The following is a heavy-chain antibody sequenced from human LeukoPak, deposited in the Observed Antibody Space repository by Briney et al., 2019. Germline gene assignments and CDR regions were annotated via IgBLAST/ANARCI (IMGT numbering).Heavy chain of an antibody. CDR2: ISGSGGST. D-gene: IGHD3-22*01. Sequence: PGGPLRLSCAASGFTFSSYAMSWVRQAPGKGLEWVSAISGSGGSTYYADSVKGRFTISRDNSKNTLYLQMNSLRAEDTAVYYCAKDRGGDSSGYYRGIFDYWGQGTLVTVSS. CDR1: GFTFSSYA. CDR3: AKDRGGDSSGYYRGIFDY. J-gene: IGHJ4*02. V-gene: IGHV3-23*01.